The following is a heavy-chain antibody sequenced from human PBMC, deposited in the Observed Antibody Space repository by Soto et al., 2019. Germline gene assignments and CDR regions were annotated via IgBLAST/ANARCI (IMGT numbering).Heavy chain of an antibody. Sequence: EVQLVESGGGLVQPGGSLKLSCAASGFTFSGSAMHWVRQASGKGLEWVGRIRSKANSYATAYAASVKGRFTISRDDSKNTAYLQMNSLKTEDTAVYYCTRRRDLSVTTIPIFDYWGQGTLVTVSS. CDR1: GFTFSGSA. J-gene: IGHJ4*02. CDR2: IRSKANSYAT. CDR3: TRRRDLSVTTIPIFDY. D-gene: IGHD4-17*01. V-gene: IGHV3-73*01.